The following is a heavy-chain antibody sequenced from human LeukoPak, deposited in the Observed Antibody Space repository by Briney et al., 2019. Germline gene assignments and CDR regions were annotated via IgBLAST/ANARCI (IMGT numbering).Heavy chain of an antibody. CDR1: GFTFINYV. Sequence: GGSLRLSCAASGFTFINYVMTWVRQAPGKGLEWLSGISGSGRNTYYADSVKGRFTISRDNSKNTLYLQMNSLRAEDSAVYYCAKALGIXGSGXYXAYWGQGTLVT. J-gene: IGHJ4*02. D-gene: IGHD6-13*01. V-gene: IGHV3-23*01. CDR3: AKALGIXGSGXYXAY. CDR2: ISGSGRNT.